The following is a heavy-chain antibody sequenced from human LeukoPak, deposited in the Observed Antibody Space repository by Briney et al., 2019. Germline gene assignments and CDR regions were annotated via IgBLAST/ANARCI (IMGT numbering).Heavy chain of an antibody. V-gene: IGHV1-69*13. CDR1: GGTFSSYA. Sequence: SVKVSCKASGGTFSSYAISWVRQAPGQGLEWMGGIIPIFGTANYAQKFQGRVTITADESTSTAYMELSSLRSEDTAVYYCARDAYSGSPGDYWGQGTLVTVSS. CDR2: IIPIFGTA. J-gene: IGHJ4*02. D-gene: IGHD1-26*01. CDR3: ARDAYSGSPGDY.